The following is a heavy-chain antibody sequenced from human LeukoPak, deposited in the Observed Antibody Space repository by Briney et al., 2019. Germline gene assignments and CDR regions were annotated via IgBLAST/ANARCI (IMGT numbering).Heavy chain of an antibody. CDR2: IRYDGSNK. D-gene: IGHD5-18*01. J-gene: IGHJ6*03. CDR3: TKDLSYGQDYYYMDV. V-gene: IGHV3-30*02. Sequence: PGGSLRLSCAASGFTFSTYGMHWVRQAPGKGLEGVAFIRYDGSNKYYADSVKGRFTISRDNSKNTLYLQMNSLRPEDTSMYYCTKDLSYGQDYYYMDVWGKGTTVTISS. CDR1: GFTFSTYG.